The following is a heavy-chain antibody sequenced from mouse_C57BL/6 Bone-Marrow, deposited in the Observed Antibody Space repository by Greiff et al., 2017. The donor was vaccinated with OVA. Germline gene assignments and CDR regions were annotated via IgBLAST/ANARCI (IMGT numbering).Heavy chain of an antibody. D-gene: IGHD1-1*01. J-gene: IGHJ1*03. V-gene: IGHV5-17*01. CDR1: GFTFSDYG. CDR3: ARGGYYGSSPYWYFDV. CDR2: ISSGSSTI. Sequence: EVMLVESGGGLVKPGGSLKLSCAASGFTFSDYGMHWVRQAPEKGLEWVAYISSGSSTIYYADTVKGRFTISRDNAKNTLFLQMTSLRSEDTAMDYCARGGYYGSSPYWYFDVWGTGTTVTVSS.